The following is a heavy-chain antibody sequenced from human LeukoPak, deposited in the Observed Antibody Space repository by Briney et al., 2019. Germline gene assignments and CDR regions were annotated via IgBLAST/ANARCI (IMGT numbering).Heavy chain of an antibody. D-gene: IGHD6-6*01. V-gene: IGHV4-34*01. J-gene: IGHJ4*02. CDR2: IKHSGST. CDR3: AREYNTSSTSFDY. Sequence: KASETLSLTCGVYGGSLSGHYWSWIRQPPGKGLEWIGEIKHSGSTNYNPSLKSRVTISVDTSKNQFSLKLNSVTAADTAVYYCAREYNTSSTSFDYWGQGTLVAVFS. CDR1: GGSLSGHY.